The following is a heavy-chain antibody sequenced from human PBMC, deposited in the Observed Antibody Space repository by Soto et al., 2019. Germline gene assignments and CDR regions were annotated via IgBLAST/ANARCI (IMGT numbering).Heavy chain of an antibody. D-gene: IGHD2-15*01. CDR3: ARVGLGYCSGGSCYSGYNWFDP. CDR2: IIPIFGTA. J-gene: IGHJ5*02. V-gene: IGHV1-69*06. CDR1: GGTFSSYA. Sequence: QVQLVQSGAEVKKPGSSVKVSCKASGGTFSSYAISWVRQAPGQGLEWMGGIIPIFGTANYAQKFQGRVTITADKSTSTAYMELSSLRSEDTAVYYCARVGLGYCSGGSCYSGYNWFDPWGQGTLVTVSP.